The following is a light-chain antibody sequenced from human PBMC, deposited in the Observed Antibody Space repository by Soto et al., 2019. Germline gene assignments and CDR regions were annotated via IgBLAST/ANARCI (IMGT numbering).Light chain of an antibody. CDR2: DAS. CDR3: QQYENYWT. Sequence: EIQMTHSPSTLSATAGARFIITCVASQSISSWLAWYQQKPGKAPKPLIYDASNLDSGVQSRSSGSGSGTELSLTIRSLQPDDCATYYCQQYENYWTFGPGTKVDI. V-gene: IGKV1-5*01. J-gene: IGKJ1*01. CDR1: QSISSW.